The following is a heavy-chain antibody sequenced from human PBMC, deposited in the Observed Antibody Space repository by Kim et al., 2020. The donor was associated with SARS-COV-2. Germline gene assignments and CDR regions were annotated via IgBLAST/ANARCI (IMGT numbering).Heavy chain of an antibody. V-gene: IGHV3-23*01. CDR3: AKLKTTSCYSAMDV. D-gene: IGHD2-2*02. J-gene: IGHJ6*02. Sequence: ADSVKGRFSISSDNSKNTLYRQMISLRAEDTAVYYCAKLKTTSCYSAMDVWGQGTTVTVSS.